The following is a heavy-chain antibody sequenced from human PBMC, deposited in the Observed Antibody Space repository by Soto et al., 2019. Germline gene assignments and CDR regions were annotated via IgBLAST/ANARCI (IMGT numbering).Heavy chain of an antibody. J-gene: IGHJ4*02. D-gene: IGHD6-6*01. CDR2: TSYDGSDE. V-gene: IGHV3-30-3*01. CDR3: ASGTSSLAAPHTVDY. Sequence: QVQLVESGGGVVQPGRSLRLSCAASRFTFRSYAMHWVRQAPGKGLEWVAVTSYDGSDEYYADSVKGRFTISRDNSKNTLYLQMNSLRPEDTAVYYCASGTSSLAAPHTVDYWGQGTLVTVSS. CDR1: RFTFRSYA.